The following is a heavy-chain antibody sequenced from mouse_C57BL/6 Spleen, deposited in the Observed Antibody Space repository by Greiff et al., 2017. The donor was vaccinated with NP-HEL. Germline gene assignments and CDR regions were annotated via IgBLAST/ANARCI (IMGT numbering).Heavy chain of an antibody. CDR2: IYPGDGDT. CDR1: GYAFSSSW. D-gene: IGHD2-4*01. V-gene: IGHV1-82*01. J-gene: IGHJ2*01. Sequence: VQLQQSGPELVKPGASVKISCKASGYAFSSSWMNWVKQRPGKGLEWIGRIYPGDGDTNYNGKFKGKATLTADKSSSTAYMQLSSLTSEDSAVYFCARPYDDDEGDFDYWGQSTTLTVSS. CDR3: ARPYDDDEGDFDY.